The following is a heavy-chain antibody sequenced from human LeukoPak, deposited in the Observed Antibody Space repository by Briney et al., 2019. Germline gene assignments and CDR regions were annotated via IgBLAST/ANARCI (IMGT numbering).Heavy chain of an antibody. CDR2: IYYSGST. V-gene: IGHV4-39*07. CDR3: ARERQPSSSSSWEIWFDP. Sequence: SETLSLTCTVSGGSISSSSYYWGWIRQPPGKGLEWIGSIYYSGSTYYNPSLKSRVTISVDTSKNQFSLKLSSVTAADTAVYYCARERQPSSSSSWEIWFDPWGQGTLVTVSS. CDR1: GGSISSSSYY. J-gene: IGHJ5*02. D-gene: IGHD6-6*01.